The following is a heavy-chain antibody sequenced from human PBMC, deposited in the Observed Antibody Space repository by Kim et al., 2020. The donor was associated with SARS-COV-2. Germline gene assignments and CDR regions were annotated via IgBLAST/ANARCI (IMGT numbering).Heavy chain of an antibody. Sequence: ASVKVSCKASGYTFTGYYMHWVRQAPGQGLEWMGWINPNSGGTNYAQKFQGRVTMTRDTSISTAYMELSRLRSDDTAVYYCSRHKYIVGATHDDYWGQGTLVTVSS. J-gene: IGHJ4*02. D-gene: IGHD1-26*01. CDR1: GYTFTGYY. V-gene: IGHV1-2*02. CDR2: INPNSGGT. CDR3: SRHKYIVGATHDDY.